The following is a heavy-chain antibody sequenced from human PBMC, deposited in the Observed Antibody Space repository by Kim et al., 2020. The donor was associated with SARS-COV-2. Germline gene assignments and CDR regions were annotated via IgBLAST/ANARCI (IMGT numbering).Heavy chain of an antibody. J-gene: IGHJ6*02. D-gene: IGHD3-16*01. V-gene: IGHV5-51*01. CDR2: IYPGDSDT. CDR3: ARHGGTGSYYFGMEV. CDR1: GYSFSNYW. Sequence: GESLKISCKASGYSFSNYWIGWVRLMPGKGLEWMGLIYPGDSDTRYSPSFQGQVTISADKSISTAFLQWSRLEASDTAMYYCARHGGTGSYYFGMEVWGQGTTVTVSS.